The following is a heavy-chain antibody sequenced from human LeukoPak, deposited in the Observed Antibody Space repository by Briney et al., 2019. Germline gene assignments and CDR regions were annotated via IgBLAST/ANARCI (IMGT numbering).Heavy chain of an antibody. CDR1: GYTFTGYY. CDR3: ASSLIAAAGTEYFQH. J-gene: IGHJ1*01. CDR2: INPNSGGT. D-gene: IGHD6-13*01. Sequence: ASVKLSCKASGYTFTGYYMHWVRQAPGQGLEWMGWINPNSGGTNDAQKFRGRVTMTRDTTISTAYMELSRLRSDDTAVYYCASSLIAAAGTEYFQHWGQGTLVTVSS. V-gene: IGHV1-2*02.